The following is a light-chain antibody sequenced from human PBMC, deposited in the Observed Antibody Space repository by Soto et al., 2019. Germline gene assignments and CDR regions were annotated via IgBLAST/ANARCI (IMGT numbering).Light chain of an antibody. J-gene: IGKJ1*01. Sequence: IVMTQSPATLSVSPGERVTFSCRASQSVSNNYLAWYQQKPGQAPRLLNYSASSRATGIPDRFSGSGSGTDFTLTISRLEPEDLAVYYCQQYGSSPRTFGRGTKVDIK. CDR1: QSVSNNY. CDR3: QQYGSSPRT. V-gene: IGKV3-20*01. CDR2: SAS.